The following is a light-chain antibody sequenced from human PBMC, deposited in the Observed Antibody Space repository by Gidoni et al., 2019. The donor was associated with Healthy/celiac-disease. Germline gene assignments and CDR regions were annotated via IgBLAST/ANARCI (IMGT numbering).Light chain of an antibody. CDR1: QSLLHSNGYNY. Sequence: DIVMTQSPLSLPVTPGEPASISCRASQSLLHSNGYNYLDWYLQKPGQSPQLLIYLGSNRASGVPYRFSGSGAGTDFTLKISRVDAEDVGVYYCMQALQTPLTFGGGTKVEIK. V-gene: IGKV2-28*01. CDR3: MQALQTPLT. J-gene: IGKJ4*01. CDR2: LGS.